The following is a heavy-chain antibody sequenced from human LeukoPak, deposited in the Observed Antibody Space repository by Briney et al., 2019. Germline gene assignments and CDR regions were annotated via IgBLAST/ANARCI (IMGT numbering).Heavy chain of an antibody. CDR3: AREHRGYSGYDLGY. J-gene: IGHJ4*02. Sequence: GGSLRLSCAASGFTFSSYSMNWVRQAPGKGLEWVSYISSSSSTIYYADSVKGRFTISRDNAKNSLYLQMNSLRAEDTAVYYCAREHRGYSGYDLGYWGQGTLVTVSS. D-gene: IGHD5-12*01. V-gene: IGHV3-48*04. CDR1: GFTFSSYS. CDR2: ISSSSSTI.